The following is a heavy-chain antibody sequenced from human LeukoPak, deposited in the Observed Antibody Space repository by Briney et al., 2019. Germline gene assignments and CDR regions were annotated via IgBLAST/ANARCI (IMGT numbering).Heavy chain of an antibody. CDR2: INHSGST. Sequence: SETLSLTCAVYGGSFSGYYWSWIRQPPGKGLEWIGEINHSGSTNYNPSLKSRVTISVDKSKNQFSLKLSSVTAADTAVYYCARDPPRIAAAGPYYYGMDVWGQGTTVTVSS. CDR3: ARDPPRIAAAGPYYYGMDV. V-gene: IGHV4-34*01. J-gene: IGHJ6*02. D-gene: IGHD6-13*01. CDR1: GGSFSGYY.